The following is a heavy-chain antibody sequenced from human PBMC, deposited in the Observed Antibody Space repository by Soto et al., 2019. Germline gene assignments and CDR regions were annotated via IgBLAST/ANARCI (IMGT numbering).Heavy chain of an antibody. Sequence: QVQLVESGGGVVQPGRSLRLSCAASGFTFSSYAMHWVRQAPGKGLEWVAVISYDGSNKYYADSVKGRFISRDNSKNTLYLQMNSLRAEDTAVYYCARGIGGGKQLDNWFDPWGQGTLVTVSS. CDR1: GFTFSSYA. V-gene: IGHV3-30-3*01. CDR3: ARGIGGGKQLDNWFDP. D-gene: IGHD6-6*01. CDR2: ISYDGSNK. J-gene: IGHJ5*02.